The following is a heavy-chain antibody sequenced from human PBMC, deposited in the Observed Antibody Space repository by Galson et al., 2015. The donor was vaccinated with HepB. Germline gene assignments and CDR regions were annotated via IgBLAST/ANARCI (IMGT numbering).Heavy chain of an antibody. J-gene: IGHJ6*02. CDR1: GFTFSSYA. Sequence: SLRLSCAASGFTFSSYAMSWVRQAPGKGLEWVSAISGTGGTTYYADSVKGRFTISRDNSKNTLYLQMNSLRAEDTAVYYCAKPWCSTSCPHPTCYYGMDVWGQGTTVTVSS. D-gene: IGHD2-2*01. CDR3: AKPWCSTSCPHPTCYYGMDV. V-gene: IGHV3-23*01. CDR2: ISGTGGTT.